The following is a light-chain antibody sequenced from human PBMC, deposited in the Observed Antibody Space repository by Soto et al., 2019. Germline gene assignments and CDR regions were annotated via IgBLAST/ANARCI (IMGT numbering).Light chain of an antibody. J-gene: IGLJ3*02. V-gene: IGLV2-14*01. CDR2: EVS. CDR3: SSYTSSSTGV. Sequence: QSALTQPASVSGSPGQSITISCTGTTSDVGGYNYVSWYQHHPGKAPKLMIYEVSNRPSGVSNHFSGSKSGNTASLTISGLQAEDEADYYCSSYTSSSTGVFGGGTKLTVL. CDR1: TSDVGGYNY.